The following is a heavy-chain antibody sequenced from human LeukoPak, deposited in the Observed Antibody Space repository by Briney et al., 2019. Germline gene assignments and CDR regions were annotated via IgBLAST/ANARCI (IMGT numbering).Heavy chain of an antibody. CDR1: GGSFSGYY. CDR2: INHSGST. J-gene: IGHJ4*02. CDR3: ARGYSSSWSRKIFDY. D-gene: IGHD6-13*01. V-gene: IGHV4-34*01. Sequence: SETLSLTCAVYGGSFSGYYWSWIRQPPGKGLEWIGEINHSGSTNYNPSLKSRVTISVDTSKNQFSLKLSSVTAADTAVYYCARGYSSSWSRKIFDYWGQRTLVTVSS.